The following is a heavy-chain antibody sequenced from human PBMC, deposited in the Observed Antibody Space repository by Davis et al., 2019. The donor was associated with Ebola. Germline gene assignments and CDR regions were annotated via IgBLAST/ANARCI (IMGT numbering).Heavy chain of an antibody. J-gene: IGHJ4*02. Sequence: MPSETLSLTCTVSGGSISSPTNYWGWIRRPPGKGLEWIGTIHYRGDTYYNPSLKSRATISADTANNQFSLKLNSVTAADTAVYYCATRRLSFEAIDYRGQGTLVTVSS. CDR3: ATRRLSFEAIDY. CDR1: GGSISSPTNY. CDR2: IHYRGDT. D-gene: IGHD1-26*01. V-gene: IGHV4-39*01.